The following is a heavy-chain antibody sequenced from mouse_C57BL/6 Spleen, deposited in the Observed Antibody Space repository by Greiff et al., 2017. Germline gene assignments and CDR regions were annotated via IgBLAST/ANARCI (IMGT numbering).Heavy chain of an antibody. J-gene: IGHJ2*01. Sequence: VQLQQPGAELVKPGASVKMSCKASGYTFTSYWITWVKQRPGQGLEWIGDIYPGSGSTNYNEKFKSKATLTVDTSSSTAYMQLSSLTSADSAGDCCARGDDSYFDYWGQGTTLTVSS. CDR2: IYPGSGST. CDR1: GYTFTSYW. V-gene: IGHV1-55*01. CDR3: ARGDDSYFDY. D-gene: IGHD2-4*01.